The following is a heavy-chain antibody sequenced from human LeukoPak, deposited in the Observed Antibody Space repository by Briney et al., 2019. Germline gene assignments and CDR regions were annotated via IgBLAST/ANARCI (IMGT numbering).Heavy chain of an antibody. Sequence: GGSLRLSCAASGFTFSHYGMHWVRQAPGKGLEWVAVMWSDGTKKYYADSVKGRFTISRDNSKNTLYLQMNSLRAEDTAVYYCAREVPAAISHRTTGSHYFDYWGQGTLVTVSS. J-gene: IGHJ4*02. D-gene: IGHD2-2*02. V-gene: IGHV3-33*01. CDR2: MWSDGTKK. CDR3: AREVPAAISHRTTGSHYFDY. CDR1: GFTFSHYG.